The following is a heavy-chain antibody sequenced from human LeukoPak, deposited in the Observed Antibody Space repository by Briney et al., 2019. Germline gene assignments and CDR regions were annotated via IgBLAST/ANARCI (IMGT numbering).Heavy chain of an antibody. Sequence: PGGSLRLSCAVSGFTFSNYDMNWVRQAPGKGLEWVSYISKSGTTIYYGDSVKGRFTISRDNAKNSLYLQMNSLRAEDTAVYYCAREDASGSYCVYWGQGTLVTVSS. V-gene: IGHV3-48*03. CDR3: AREDASGSYCVY. CDR1: GFTFSNYD. CDR2: ISKSGTTI. J-gene: IGHJ4*02. D-gene: IGHD3-10*01.